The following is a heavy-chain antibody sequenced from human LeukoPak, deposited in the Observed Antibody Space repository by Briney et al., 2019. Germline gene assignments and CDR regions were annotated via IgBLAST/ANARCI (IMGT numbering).Heavy chain of an antibody. J-gene: IGHJ2*01. Sequence: GRSLRLSCAASGFTFDDYAMHWVRQAPGKGLEWVSGISWNSGSIGYADSVKGRFTISRDNAKNSLYLQMNSLRAEDTALYYCAKDPDSSGYLWWRYFDLWGRGTLVTVSS. CDR3: AKDPDSSGYLWWRYFDL. V-gene: IGHV3-9*01. CDR1: GFTFDDYA. D-gene: IGHD3-22*01. CDR2: ISWNSGSI.